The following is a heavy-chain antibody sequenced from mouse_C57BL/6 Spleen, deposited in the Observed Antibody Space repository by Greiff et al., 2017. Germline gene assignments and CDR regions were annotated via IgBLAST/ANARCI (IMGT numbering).Heavy chain of an antibody. J-gene: IGHJ2*01. CDR3: ARGGSNWDPFDY. Sequence: QVQLQQSGAELVRPGASVTLSCKASGYTFTDYEMHWVKQTPVHGLEWIGAIDPETGGTAYNQKFKGKAILTADKSSSTAYMALRSLTSEDSAVYYCARGGSNWDPFDYWGQGTTLTVSS. V-gene: IGHV1-15*01. D-gene: IGHD4-1*01. CDR1: GYTFTDYE. CDR2: IDPETGGT.